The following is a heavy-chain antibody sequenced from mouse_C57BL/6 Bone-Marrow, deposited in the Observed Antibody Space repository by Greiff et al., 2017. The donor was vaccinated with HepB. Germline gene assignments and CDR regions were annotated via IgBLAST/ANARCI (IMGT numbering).Heavy chain of an antibody. CDR1: GYTFTRYV. Sequence: VQLQQSGAELARPGASVKLSCKASGYTFTRYVLRLLKQSTGQGLEWIGEIYPRSGNTYYNEKFKGKATLTADKSSSTAYMELRSLTSEDSAVYFCARYGGIVWGTGTTVTVSS. CDR3: ARYGGIV. D-gene: IGHD1-1*02. J-gene: IGHJ1*03. V-gene: IGHV1-81*01. CDR2: IYPRSGNT.